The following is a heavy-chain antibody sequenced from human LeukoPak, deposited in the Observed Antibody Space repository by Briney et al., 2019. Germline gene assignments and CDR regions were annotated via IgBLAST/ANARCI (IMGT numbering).Heavy chain of an antibody. CDR3: TTDTIYDFQRDY. D-gene: IGHD3-3*01. V-gene: IGHV3-15*01. CDR1: GFTFSNAW. CDR2: IKSKTDGGTT. J-gene: IGHJ4*02. Sequence: KPGGSLRLSXAASGFTFSNAWMSWVRQAPGKGLGWVGRIKSKTDGGTTDYAAPVKGRFTISRDDSKNTLYLQMNSLKTEDTAVYYCTTDTIYDFQRDYWGQGTLVTVSS.